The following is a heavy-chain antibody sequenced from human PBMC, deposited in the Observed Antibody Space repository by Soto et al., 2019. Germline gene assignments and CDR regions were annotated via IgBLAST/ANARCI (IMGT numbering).Heavy chain of an antibody. Sequence: GASVKVSCKASGYTFTGYYLHWVRQAPGEGIEWMGWINPNNGGTNYAEKFQGWVTMTRDTSISTAYMELSRLRSDDTAVYYCAKAGTIPPYYYYFYMDVWGKGTTVTVSS. CDR2: INPNNGGT. D-gene: IGHD2-2*01. J-gene: IGHJ6*03. V-gene: IGHV1-2*04. CDR3: AKAGTIPPYYYYFYMDV. CDR1: GYTFTGYY.